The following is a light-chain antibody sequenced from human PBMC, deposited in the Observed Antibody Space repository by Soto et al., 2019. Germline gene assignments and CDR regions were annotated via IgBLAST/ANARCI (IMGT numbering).Light chain of an antibody. Sequence: IQWTQSPSSLSASVGDRVTITCQASQDISNYLNWYQQKPGKAPKLLIYDASNLETGVPSRFSGSGSGTDFTFTISSLQPEDIATYYCQQYDNLPTFGQGTRLEIK. CDR1: QDISNY. CDR3: QQYDNLPT. V-gene: IGKV1-33*01. CDR2: DAS. J-gene: IGKJ5*01.